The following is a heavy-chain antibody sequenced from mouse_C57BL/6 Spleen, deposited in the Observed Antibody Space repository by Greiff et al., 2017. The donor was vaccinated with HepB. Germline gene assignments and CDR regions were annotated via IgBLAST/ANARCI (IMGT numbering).Heavy chain of an antibody. CDR1: GYTFTDYE. V-gene: IGHV1-15*01. CDR3: TREDYGNYVSYFDV. J-gene: IGHJ1*03. Sequence: VQLQQSGAELVRPGASVTLSCKASGYTFTDYEMHWVKQTPVHGLEWIGAIDPETGGTAYNQKFKGKAILTADKSSSTAYMELRSLTSEDSAVYYCTREDYGNYVSYFDVWGTGTTVTVSS. CDR2: IDPETGGT. D-gene: IGHD2-1*01.